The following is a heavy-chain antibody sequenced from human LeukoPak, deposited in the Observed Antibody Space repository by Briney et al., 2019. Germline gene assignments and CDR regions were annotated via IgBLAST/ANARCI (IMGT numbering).Heavy chain of an antibody. J-gene: IGHJ5*02. Sequence: GGSLRLSCAASGLNFRNHAMSWVRQAPEKGLEWVAGISTSGGDTYYPDSVKGRFSISRDNSENMLSLQMSSLRGDDTALYYCVKGYGAFGPWGQGTLVVVSS. CDR1: GLNFRNHA. CDR2: ISTSGGDT. D-gene: IGHD3-10*01. CDR3: VKGYGAFGP. V-gene: IGHV3-23*01.